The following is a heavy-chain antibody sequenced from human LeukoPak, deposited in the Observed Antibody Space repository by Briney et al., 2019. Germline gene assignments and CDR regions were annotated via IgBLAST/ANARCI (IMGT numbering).Heavy chain of an antibody. CDR3: ARGASVRVVPMSYYYAMDV. J-gene: IGHJ6*04. Sequence: SVKVSCKASGDTFSTYAFNWVRQAPGQGLEWTGGIVPISDTTNYAQTLQGRVTVTADKSTNTVYMELSSLTSEDTGVYYCARGASVRVVPMSYYYAMDVWGEGTTVIVSS. CDR1: GDTFSTYA. D-gene: IGHD2-2*01. CDR2: IVPISDTT. V-gene: IGHV1-69*06.